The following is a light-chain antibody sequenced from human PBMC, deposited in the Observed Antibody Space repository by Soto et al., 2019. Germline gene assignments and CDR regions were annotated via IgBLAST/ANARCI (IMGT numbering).Light chain of an antibody. Sequence: QSVLTQPASVSGSPGQSITISYTGTSSDVGSYNLVSWYQQHPGKAPKLMIYEDTKRPSGVSNRFSGSKSGNMASLTISGLQAEDEADYYCCSYAGSSTYVFRTGTKVTV. V-gene: IGLV2-23*01. CDR3: CSYAGSSTYV. CDR2: EDT. CDR1: SSDVGSYNL. J-gene: IGLJ1*01.